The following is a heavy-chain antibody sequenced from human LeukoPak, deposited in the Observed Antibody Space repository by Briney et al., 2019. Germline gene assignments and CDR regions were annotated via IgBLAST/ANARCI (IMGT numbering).Heavy chain of an antibody. CDR2: ISGSGGTT. D-gene: IGHD3-3*01. J-gene: IGHJ4*02. CDR1: GLTFSYYA. CDR3: VFGPGYFGQ. V-gene: IGHV3-23*01. Sequence: GGSLRLSCAASGLTFSYYAMSWVRQAPGKGLEWVSAISGSGGTTYYADSVKGRFTISRDNSKDTLYLQMNSLRAEDTAVYFCVFGPGYFGQWGQGTLVTVSS.